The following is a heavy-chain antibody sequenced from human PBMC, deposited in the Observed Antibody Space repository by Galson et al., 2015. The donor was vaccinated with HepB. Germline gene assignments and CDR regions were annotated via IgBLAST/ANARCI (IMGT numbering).Heavy chain of an antibody. CDR2: ISYDGSNK. D-gene: IGHD1-14*01. Sequence: SLRLSCAASGFTFSSYAMHWVRQAPGKGLEWVAVISYDGSNKYYADSVKGRFTISRDNSKNTLYLQMNSLRAEDTAVYYCAKDGGNPSYWYFDLWGRGTLVTVSS. CDR1: GFTFSSYA. V-gene: IGHV3-30-3*01. CDR3: AKDGGNPSYWYFDL. J-gene: IGHJ2*01.